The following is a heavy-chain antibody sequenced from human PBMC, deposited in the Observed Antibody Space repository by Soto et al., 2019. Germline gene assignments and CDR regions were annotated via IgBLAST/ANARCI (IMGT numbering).Heavy chain of an antibody. Sequence: EVQLLESGGGLVQPGGPLRLSCAASGFTFSSYAMSWVRQAPGKGLEWVSAISGSGGSTYYADSVKGRFTISRDNSKNTLYLQMNSLRAEDTAVYYCAKDAVGITMVRGVIRPFDYWGQGTLVTVSS. CDR3: AKDAVGITMVRGVIRPFDY. J-gene: IGHJ4*02. CDR2: ISGSGGST. CDR1: GFTFSSYA. D-gene: IGHD3-10*01. V-gene: IGHV3-23*01.